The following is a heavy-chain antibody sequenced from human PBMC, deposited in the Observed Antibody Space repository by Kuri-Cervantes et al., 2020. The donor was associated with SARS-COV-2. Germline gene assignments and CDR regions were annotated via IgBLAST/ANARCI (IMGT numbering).Heavy chain of an antibody. Sequence: GGSLRLSCAASGFTFSSYGMHWVRQAPGKGLEWVAVISYDGSNKYYADSVKGRFTISRDNSKNTLYLQMNSLRAEDTAVYYCAKSPFGFLEWFSGGMDVWGQGNTVTGSS. V-gene: IGHV3-30*18. CDR3: AKSPFGFLEWFSGGMDV. CDR2: ISYDGSNK. CDR1: GFTFSSYG. J-gene: IGHJ6*02. D-gene: IGHD3-3*01.